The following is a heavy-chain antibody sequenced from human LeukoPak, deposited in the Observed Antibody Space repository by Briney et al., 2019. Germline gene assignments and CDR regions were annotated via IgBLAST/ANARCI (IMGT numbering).Heavy chain of an antibody. CDR2: ISGSGGNT. CDR3: ATLHSTG. D-gene: IGHD2-2*01. Sequence: GGSLRLSCAASGFTFNNYAMNWVRQAPGKGLEWVSSISGSGGNTYYADSVKGRFTISRDNSKNTLYLQMNSLRAEDTAVYYCATLHSTGWGQGTLVTVSS. J-gene: IGHJ4*02. CDR1: GFTFNNYA. V-gene: IGHV3-23*01.